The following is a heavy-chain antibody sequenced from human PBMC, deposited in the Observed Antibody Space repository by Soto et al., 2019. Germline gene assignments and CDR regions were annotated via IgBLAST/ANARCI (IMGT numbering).Heavy chain of an antibody. Sequence: PGGSLRLSCAASGFTVSSNYMSWVRQAPGKGLEWVSVIYSGGDTYYADSVKGRFTISRDNSKNTLYLQMNSLRAEDTAVYYCAKDPEWELPKYYFDYWGQGTLVTVSS. D-gene: IGHD1-26*01. CDR3: AKDPEWELPKYYFDY. J-gene: IGHJ4*02. CDR1: GFTVSSNY. V-gene: IGHV3-53*01. CDR2: IYSGGDT.